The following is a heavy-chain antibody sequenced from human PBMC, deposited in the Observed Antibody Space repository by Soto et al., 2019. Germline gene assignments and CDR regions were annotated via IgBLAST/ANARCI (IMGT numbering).Heavy chain of an antibody. D-gene: IGHD6-6*01. V-gene: IGHV4-39*01. CDR1: GGSISSSSYY. Sequence: QLQLQESGPGLVKPSETLSLTCTVSGGSISSSSYYWGWIRQPPGKGLEWIGSIYYSGSTYYNPSLKRRVTISVDTSKNQFSLKLSSVTAADTAVYYCARHLSIAARLSSYYYYYYGMDVWGQGTTVTVSS. CDR2: IYYSGST. CDR3: ARHLSIAARLSSYYYYYYGMDV. J-gene: IGHJ6*02.